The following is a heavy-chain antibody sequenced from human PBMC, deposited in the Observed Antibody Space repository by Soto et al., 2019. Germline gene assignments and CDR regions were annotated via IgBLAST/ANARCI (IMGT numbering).Heavy chain of an antibody. CDR3: ARGSKHCSGGRCYSVWFDP. D-gene: IGHD2-15*01. J-gene: IGHJ5*02. CDR2: MNPNTGNT. V-gene: IGHV1-8*01. Sequence: ASVKVSCKASGYTFTSYDINWVRQATGQGLEWMGWMNPNTGNTGYAQKFQGRVTMTRNTSISTAYMELSSLRSEDTAVYYCARGSKHCSGGRCYSVWFDPWGQGTPVTVSS. CDR1: GYTFTSYD.